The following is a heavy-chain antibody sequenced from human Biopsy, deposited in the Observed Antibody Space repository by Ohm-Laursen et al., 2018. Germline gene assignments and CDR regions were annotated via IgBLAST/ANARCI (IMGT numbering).Heavy chain of an antibody. CDR3: ASAGYNPDWNFDL. CDR2: IYFTGRT. V-gene: IGHV4-59*12. J-gene: IGHJ2*01. D-gene: IGHD5-24*01. CDR1: GGPIDSYY. Sequence: SQTLSLTCSVSGGPIDSYYWSWIRQPPGKALEWIGYIYFTGRTSYNPSLKSRVTMSVNTSKKHFSLRLSSVTAADTAVYYCASAGYNPDWNFDLWGRGTRVTVSP.